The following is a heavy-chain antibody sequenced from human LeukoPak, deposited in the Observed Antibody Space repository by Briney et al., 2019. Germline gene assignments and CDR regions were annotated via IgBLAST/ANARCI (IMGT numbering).Heavy chain of an antibody. CDR3: ATDGGYSGSQFDY. D-gene: IGHD5-12*01. CDR2: ISAYNGNK. CDR1: GYTFTSYG. Sequence: GASVRVSCTASGYTFTSYGISWVRQAPGQGREWMGWISAYNGNKNYAQKLQGRVTMTTDTSTRTAYMDLRSLRSDATAVYYCATDGGYSGSQFDYWGQGTLVTVSS. V-gene: IGHV1-18*01. J-gene: IGHJ4*02.